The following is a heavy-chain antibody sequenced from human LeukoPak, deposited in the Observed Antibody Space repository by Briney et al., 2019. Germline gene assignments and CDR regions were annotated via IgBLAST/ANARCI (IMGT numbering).Heavy chain of an antibody. CDR2: ISYDGSNK. J-gene: IGHJ4*02. CDR1: GFTFSSYA. Sequence: GGSLRLSCAASGFTFSSYAMHWVRQAPGKGLEWVAVISYDGSNKYYADSVKGRFTISRDNSKNTLCLQMNSLRAEDTAVYYCARKGAYWGQGTLVTVSS. V-gene: IGHV3-30*14. CDR3: ARKGAY.